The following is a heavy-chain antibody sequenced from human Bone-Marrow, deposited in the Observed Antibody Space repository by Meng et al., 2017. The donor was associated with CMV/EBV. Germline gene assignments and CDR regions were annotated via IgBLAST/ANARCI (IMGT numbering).Heavy chain of an antibody. CDR3: ARDQAAVRFLEWLLPFDP. V-gene: IGHV1-69*04. D-gene: IGHD3-3*01. CDR2: IIPILGIA. J-gene: IGHJ5*02. Sequence: SVKVSCKASGGTFSNYPINWVRQAPGQGLEWMGRIIPILGIANYAQKFQGRVTITADKSTSTAYMELSSLRSEDTAVYYCARDQAAVRFLEWLLPFDPWGQGTLVTVSS. CDR1: GGTFSNYP.